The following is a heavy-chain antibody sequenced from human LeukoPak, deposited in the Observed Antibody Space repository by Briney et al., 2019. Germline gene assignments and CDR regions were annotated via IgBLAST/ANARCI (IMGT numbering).Heavy chain of an antibody. CDR1: GYSFTSYW. CDR2: IDPSDSYT. D-gene: IGHD2-2*01. V-gene: IGHV5-10-1*01. J-gene: IGHJ3*02. CDR3: ARRTGYCSSTSCYGRLAFDI. Sequence: GESLRISCKGSGYSFTSYWISWVRQMPGKGLEWMGRIDPSDSYTNYSPSFQGHVTISADKSISTAYLQWSSLKALDTAMYYCARRTGYCSSTSCYGRLAFDIWGQGTMVTVSS.